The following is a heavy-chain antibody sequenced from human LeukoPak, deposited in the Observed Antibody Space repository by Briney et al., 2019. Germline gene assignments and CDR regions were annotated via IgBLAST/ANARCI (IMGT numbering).Heavy chain of an antibody. CDR1: GFTFSSCG. D-gene: IGHD6-6*01. J-gene: IGHJ4*02. V-gene: IGHV3-23*01. CDR3: AKRGPIYSSSPGNYFDY. Sequence: GGSLILPCAASGFTFSSCGMTWVRQAPGKGLEWVSSISGSDDGTYYADSVKGRFTISRDNSKNTLYLQMNSLRAEDTAVYYCAKRGPIYSSSPGNYFDYWGQGTLVTVSS. CDR2: ISGSDDGT.